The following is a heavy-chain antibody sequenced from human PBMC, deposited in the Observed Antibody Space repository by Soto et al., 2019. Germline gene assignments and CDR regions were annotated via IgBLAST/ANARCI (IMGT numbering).Heavy chain of an antibody. V-gene: IGHV4-31*03. CDR2: IYYSGST. D-gene: IGHD3-10*01. CDR1: GGSISSGGYY. Sequence: QVQLQESGPGLVKPSQTLSLTCTVSGGSISSGGYYWSWIRQHPGKGLEWIGYIYYSGSTYYNPSLKGRVTISVDTSKNQFSLKLRSVTAADTAVYYCARDLRFRGFYGMDVWGQGTTVTVSS. J-gene: IGHJ6*02. CDR3: ARDLRFRGFYGMDV.